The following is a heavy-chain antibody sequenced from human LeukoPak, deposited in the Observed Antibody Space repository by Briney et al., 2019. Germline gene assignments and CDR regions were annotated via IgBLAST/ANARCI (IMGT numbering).Heavy chain of an antibody. CDR3: ARERLAVAGTLDY. D-gene: IGHD6-19*01. Sequence: GGSLRLSCAPSGFTFSTYGMHWVRQAPGKGLEWVAVISYDGSNKYYADSVKGRFTISRDNSKNTLYLQMNSLRAEDTAVYYCARERLAVAGTLDYWGQGTLVTVSS. CDR1: GFTFSTYG. J-gene: IGHJ4*02. V-gene: IGHV3-30*03. CDR2: ISYDGSNK.